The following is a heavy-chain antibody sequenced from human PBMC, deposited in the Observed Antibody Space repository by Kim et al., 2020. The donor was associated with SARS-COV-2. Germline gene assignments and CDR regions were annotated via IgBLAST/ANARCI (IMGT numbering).Heavy chain of an antibody. CDR3: ARDWAIYGSGSYYNATHYYYYYGMDV. CDR2: IKQDGSEK. V-gene: IGHV3-7*03. D-gene: IGHD3-10*01. Sequence: GGSLRLSCAASGFTFSSYWMSWVRQAPGKGLEWVANIKQDGSEKYYVDSVKGRFTISRDNAKNSLYLQMNSLRAEDTAVYYCARDWAIYGSGSYYNATHYYYYYGMDVWGQGTTVTVSS. CDR1: GFTFSSYW. J-gene: IGHJ6*02.